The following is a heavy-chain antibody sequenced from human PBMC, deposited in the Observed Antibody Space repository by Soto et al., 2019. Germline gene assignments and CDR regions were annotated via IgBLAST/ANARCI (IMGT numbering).Heavy chain of an antibody. V-gene: IGHV3-23*01. CDR1: GFTFSSYA. J-gene: IGHJ4*02. Sequence: EVQLLESGGGLVQPGGSLRLSCAASGFTFSSYAMSWVRQAPGKGLEWVSAISGSGGSTYYADSVKGRFTISRDNSKNPLYLQMNSLRAEDTAVYYCARDLYDYGSGTPGYCGRGTLVTVSS. CDR2: ISGSGGST. CDR3: ARDLYDYGSGTPGY. D-gene: IGHD3-10*01.